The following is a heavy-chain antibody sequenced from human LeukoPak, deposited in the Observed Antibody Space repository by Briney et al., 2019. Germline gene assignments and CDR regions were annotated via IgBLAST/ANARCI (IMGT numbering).Heavy chain of an antibody. J-gene: IGHJ6*03. CDR3: ARGPDAPEGAPFFYHYMDV. V-gene: IGHV3-23*05. Sequence: PGGSLRLSCVTSGFTFDNYAMTWVRQAPGKGLEWVSSIYGNGYSIYYADSVRGRFTLSRDNSRNTLYLETKNLRAEDTAVYYCARGPDAPEGAPFFYHYMDVWGKGTTVSVS. D-gene: IGHD2/OR15-2a*01. CDR1: GFTFDNYA. CDR2: IYGNGYSI.